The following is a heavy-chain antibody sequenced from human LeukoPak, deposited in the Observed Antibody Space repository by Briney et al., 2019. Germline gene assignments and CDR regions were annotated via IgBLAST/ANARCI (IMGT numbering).Heavy chain of an antibody. V-gene: IGHV1-46*01. CDR2: INPSGGST. D-gene: IGHD3-10*01. J-gene: IGHJ3*02. Sequence: GASVKVSCKASGYTFTSYYMHWVRQAPGQGLEWMGIINPSGGSTSYAQKFQGRVTMTRDMSTSTVYMELSSLRSEDTAVYYCARTSPPTMVRGVIITGAFDIWGQGTMVTVSS. CDR1: GYTFTSYY. CDR3: ARTSPPTMVRGVIITGAFDI.